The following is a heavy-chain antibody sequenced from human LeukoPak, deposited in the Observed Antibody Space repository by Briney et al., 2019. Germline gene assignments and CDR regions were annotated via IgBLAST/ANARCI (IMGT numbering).Heavy chain of an antibody. CDR3: ARDRTDSGVWGSYRSDYFDY. V-gene: IGHV4-59*12. J-gene: IGHJ4*02. CDR2: IYYSGTT. CDR1: GGSISSYY. D-gene: IGHD3-16*02. Sequence: TSETLSLTCTVSGGSISSYYWSWIRQPPGKGLEWIGYIYYSGTTNYNPSLKSRVTISVDTSKNQFSLKLSSVTAADTAVYYCARDRTDSGVWGSYRSDYFDYWGQGTLVTVSS.